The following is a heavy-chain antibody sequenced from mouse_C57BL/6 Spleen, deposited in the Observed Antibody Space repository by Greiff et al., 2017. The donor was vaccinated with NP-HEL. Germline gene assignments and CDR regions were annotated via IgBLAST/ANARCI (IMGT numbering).Heavy chain of an antibody. CDR2: INPNNGGT. CDR1: GYTFTDYN. J-gene: IGHJ4*01. V-gene: IGHV1-18*01. Sequence: VHVKQSGPELVKPGASVKIPCKASGYTFTDYNMDWVKQSHGKSLEWIGDINPNNGGTIYNQKFKGKATLTVDKSSSTAYMELRSLTSEDTAVYYCARGLRQDYYAMDYWGQGTSVTVSS. D-gene: IGHD2-2*01. CDR3: ARGLRQDYYAMDY.